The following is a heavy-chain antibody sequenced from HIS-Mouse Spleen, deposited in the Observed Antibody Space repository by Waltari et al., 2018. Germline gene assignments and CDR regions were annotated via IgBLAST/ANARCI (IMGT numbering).Heavy chain of an antibody. V-gene: IGHV4-39*07. CDR1: GGSISSSSYY. CDR3: AREIPYSSSWYDWYFDL. D-gene: IGHD6-13*01. J-gene: IGHJ2*01. CDR2: IYYSGST. Sequence: QLQLQESGPGLVKPSEPLSLTCTVSGGSISSSSYYWGWIRRPPGKGLEWIGSIYYSGSTYYNPSLKSRCTISVDTSKNQFSLKLSSVTAADTAVYYCAREIPYSSSWYDWYFDLWGRGTLVTVSS.